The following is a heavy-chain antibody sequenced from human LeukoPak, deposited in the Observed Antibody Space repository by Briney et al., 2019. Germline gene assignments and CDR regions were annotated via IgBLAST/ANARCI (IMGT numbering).Heavy chain of an antibody. CDR1: GFTFSSYE. J-gene: IGHJ4*02. V-gene: IGHV3-48*03. CDR3: AGTYYDILTGYYHFDY. D-gene: IGHD3-9*01. CDR2: ISSSGSTI. Sequence: GGSLRLSCAASGFTFSSYEMNWVRQAPGKGLEWVSYISSSGSTIYYADSVKGRFTISRDNAKNSLYLQMNSLRAEDTAVYYCAGTYYDILTGYYHFDYWGQGTLSPSPQ.